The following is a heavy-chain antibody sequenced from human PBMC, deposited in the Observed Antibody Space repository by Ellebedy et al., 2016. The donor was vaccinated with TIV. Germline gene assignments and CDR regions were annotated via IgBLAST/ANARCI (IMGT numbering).Heavy chain of an antibody. D-gene: IGHD2-2*01. CDR2: ITSSGTYI. CDR3: ASAIPTAPRSPIKREDY. J-gene: IGHJ4*02. Sequence: GGSLRLSXAASGFTFSSFSMNWVRQAPGKGLEWVSSITSSGTYIYYADSVKGRFTISRDNAKDSLFLQMNSLRVEDTAVYYCASAIPTAPRSPIKREDYWGQGTLVTVSA. CDR1: GFTFSSFS. V-gene: IGHV3-21*01.